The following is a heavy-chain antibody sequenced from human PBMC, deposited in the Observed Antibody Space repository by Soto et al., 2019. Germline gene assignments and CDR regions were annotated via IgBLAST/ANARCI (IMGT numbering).Heavy chain of an antibody. D-gene: IGHD1-26*01. CDR3: AGRPEIHPR. J-gene: IGHJ4*02. Sequence: QVHLQESGPGLVKPSETLSLTCAISGGSTSSSDWWTWVRQPPGEGLEWIGEIHRAGVTNYNSSLKNRLTISLDHSRNQFSLSLTSVTAADAAVYFCAGRPEIHPRWGQGILVPVSS. CDR2: IHRAGVT. V-gene: IGHV4-4*02. CDR1: GGSTSSSDW.